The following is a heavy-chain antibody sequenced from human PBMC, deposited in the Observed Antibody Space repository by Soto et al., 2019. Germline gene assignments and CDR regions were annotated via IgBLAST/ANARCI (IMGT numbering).Heavy chain of an antibody. V-gene: IGHV1-69*13. CDR1: GGTFSSYA. D-gene: IGHD6-19*01. CDR2: IIPIFGTA. J-gene: IGHJ4*02. Sequence: ASVKVSCKASGGTFSSYAISWVRQAPGQGLEWMGGIIPIFGTANYAQKFQGRVTITADESTSTAYMELSSLRSEDTAVYYCERGIAVAAIHYWGQGTMVTVYS. CDR3: ERGIAVAAIHY.